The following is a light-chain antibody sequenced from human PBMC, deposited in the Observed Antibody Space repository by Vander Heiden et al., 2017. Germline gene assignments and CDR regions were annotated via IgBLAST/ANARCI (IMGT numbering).Light chain of an antibody. V-gene: IGKV1-27*01. CDR3: QKYDLAPYT. CDR2: HTS. CDR1: QDIGNY. Sequence: DIQMTQSPSFLSASVGDRVTITCRASQDIGNYLAWYQQKSGEVPKVLIYHTSTLQSGVPSRFSGSGSGTDFTLTISSLQPEDVATYYCQKYDLAPYTFGQGTKLEI. J-gene: IGKJ2*01.